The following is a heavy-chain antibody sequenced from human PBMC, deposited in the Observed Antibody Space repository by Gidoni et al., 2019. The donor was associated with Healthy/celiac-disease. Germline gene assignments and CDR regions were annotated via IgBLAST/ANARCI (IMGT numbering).Heavy chain of an antibody. CDR1: GYTFTGYY. V-gene: IGHV1-2*02. Sequence: QVQLVQSGAEVKKPAASVKVSCKASGYTFTGYYMHWVRQAPGQGLEWMGWINPNSGGTNYAQKFQGRVTMTRDTSISTAYMELSRLRSDDTAVYYCARALPDYYGSGSYRGHFDYWGQGTLVTVSS. D-gene: IGHD3-10*01. J-gene: IGHJ4*02. CDR2: INPNSGGT. CDR3: ARALPDYYGSGSYRGHFDY.